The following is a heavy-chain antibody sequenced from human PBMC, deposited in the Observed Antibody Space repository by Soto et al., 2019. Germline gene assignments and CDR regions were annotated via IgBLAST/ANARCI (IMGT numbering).Heavy chain of an antibody. CDR3: AIALHGDYRDYGMDV. CDR2: TYYRSKWYN. V-gene: IGHV6-1*01. Sequence: SPTLSLTCXISGDSVSSNSAAWNWIRQSPSRGLEWLGRTYYRSKWYNDYAVSVKSRITINPDTSKNQFSLQLNSVTPEDTAVYHCAIALHGDYRDYGMDVWGQGTTVTVSS. D-gene: IGHD4-17*01. CDR1: GDSVSSNSAA. J-gene: IGHJ6*02.